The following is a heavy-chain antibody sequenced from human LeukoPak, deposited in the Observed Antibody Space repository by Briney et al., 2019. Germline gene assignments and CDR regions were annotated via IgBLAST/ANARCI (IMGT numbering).Heavy chain of an antibody. CDR3: ARYARDTYGSHHFDY. CDR1: GGSISTDH. CDR2: ISASGST. Sequence: PSETLSLTCIVSGGSISTDHWSWIRQSAGKEMEWIGRISASGSTNYNPSLRSRVTMSVDTSKNQFSLKVTSVTAADTAVYYCARYARDTYGSHHFDYWGQGTLATVSS. V-gene: IGHV4-4*07. D-gene: IGHD5-18*01. J-gene: IGHJ4*02.